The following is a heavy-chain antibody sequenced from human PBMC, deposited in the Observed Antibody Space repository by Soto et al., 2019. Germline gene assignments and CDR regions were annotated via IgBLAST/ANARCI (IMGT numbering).Heavy chain of an antibody. D-gene: IGHD3-22*01. J-gene: IGHJ4*02. CDR2: IYSGGST. CDR3: AILNYYDSSGYQSPYFDF. CDR1: GFTVSSNY. V-gene: IGHV3-66*04. Sequence: GGSLRLSCAASGFTVSSNYMSWVRQAPGKELKRVSVIYSGGSTYYADSVKGRFTISRDNSKNTLYLQMNSLRAEDTAVYYCAILNYYDSSGYQSPYFDFWGQGTLVTVSS.